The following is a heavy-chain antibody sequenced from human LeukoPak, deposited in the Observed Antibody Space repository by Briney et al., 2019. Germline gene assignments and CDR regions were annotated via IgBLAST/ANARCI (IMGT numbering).Heavy chain of an antibody. CDR1: GFTFSSYG. D-gene: IGHD3-9*01. CDR2: IRYDGSNK. J-gene: IGHJ5*02. CDR3: ARGPPYYDILSGFPNWFDP. Sequence: GGSLRLSCAASGFTFSSYGMHWVRQAPGKGLEWVAFIRYDGSNKYYADSVKGRFTISRDNSKNTLYLQMNSLRAEDTAVYYCARGPPYYDILSGFPNWFDPWGQGTLVTVSS. V-gene: IGHV3-30*02.